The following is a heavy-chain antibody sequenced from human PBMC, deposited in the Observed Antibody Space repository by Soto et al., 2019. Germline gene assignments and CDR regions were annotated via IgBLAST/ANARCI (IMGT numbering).Heavy chain of an antibody. CDR3: SRSRDGYNLNPIDQ. CDR1: TGSTNSFY. D-gene: IGHD5-12*01. V-gene: IGHV4-59*13. J-gene: IGHJ4*02. Sequence: QVQLQVSGPGLVKPSATLSLSCTVSTGSTNSFYWSWIRQPPGKGLQWLGYFFYTGSTNHNPSLKSGVTISLDMSSNQFSLRLSSVTAAYTAMYYCSRSRDGYNLNPIDQWGQGLLVTVSS. CDR2: FFYTGST.